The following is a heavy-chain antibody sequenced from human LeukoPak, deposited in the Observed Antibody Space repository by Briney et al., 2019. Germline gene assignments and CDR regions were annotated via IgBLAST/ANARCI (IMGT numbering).Heavy chain of an antibody. CDR3: ARGRLDTASDY. D-gene: IGHD5-18*01. CDR1: GGSICSYY. Sequence: KPSETLSLTCTVSGGSICSYYWSWIRQPPGKGLEWIGYIYYSGSTNYNPSLKSRVTISVDTSKNQFSLKLSSVTAADTAVYYCARGRLDTASDYWGQGTLVTVSS. V-gene: IGHV4-59*01. J-gene: IGHJ4*02. CDR2: IYYSGST.